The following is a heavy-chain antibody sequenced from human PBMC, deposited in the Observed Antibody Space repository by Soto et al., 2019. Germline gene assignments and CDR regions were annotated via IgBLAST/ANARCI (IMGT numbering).Heavy chain of an antibody. CDR3: VRGLGNSDY. D-gene: IGHD1-7*01. J-gene: IGHJ4*02. V-gene: IGHV3-74*03. CDR2: IDTYGTDT. CDR1: GFTFSSYW. Sequence: GRSLRLSCAASGFTFSSYWMHWVRQAPGEGLVWISFIDTYGTDTKYADSVKGRFTTSRDNAKNTLYLLMNSLRAEDTAVYYCVRGLGNSDYWGQGTLVTVSS.